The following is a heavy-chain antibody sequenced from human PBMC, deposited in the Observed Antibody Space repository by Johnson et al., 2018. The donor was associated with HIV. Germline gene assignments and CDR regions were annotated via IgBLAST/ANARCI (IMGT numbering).Heavy chain of an antibody. V-gene: IGHV3-11*04. CDR1: GFTFSDYY. Sequence: VQLVESGGGLVQPGGSLRLSCAASGFTFSDYYMSWIRQAPGKGLEWVSYISSSGSTIYYADSVKGRFTISRDNDKNPLYLKMNSLRAEDTAVYYGAVDEGLRQWALDIGGQGTRATVSS. CDR2: ISSSGSTI. D-gene: IGHD2-8*01. CDR3: AVDEGLRQWALDI. J-gene: IGHJ3*02.